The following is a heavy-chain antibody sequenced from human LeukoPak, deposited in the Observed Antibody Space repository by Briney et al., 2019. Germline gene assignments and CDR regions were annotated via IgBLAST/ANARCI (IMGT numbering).Heavy chain of an antibody. CDR1: GYSISSGYY. CDR3: ARGSPSCSGTYYPAPYYYMDV. J-gene: IGHJ6*03. D-gene: IGHD1-26*01. Sequence: PSETLSLTCSVSGYSISSGYYWGWIRQPPGKGLEWIANVYHSGSTYFNPSLKSRVTAAVDTSKNQSSLRMSSVTAADTAVYYCARGSPSCSGTYYPAPYYYMDVWGKGTTVTISS. CDR2: VYHSGST. V-gene: IGHV4-38-2*02.